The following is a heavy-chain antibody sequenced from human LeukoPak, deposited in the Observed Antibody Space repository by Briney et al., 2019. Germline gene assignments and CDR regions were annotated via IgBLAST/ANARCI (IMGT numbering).Heavy chain of an antibody. V-gene: IGHV1-69*04. Sequence: GASVKVSCKASGGTFSSYAISWVRQAPGQGLEWMGRIIPILGIANYAQKFQGRVTITADKSTSTAYMERSSLRSEDTAVYYCASDSSGWYKYFQHWGQGTLVTVSS. D-gene: IGHD6-19*01. CDR1: GGTFSSYA. CDR2: IIPILGIA. J-gene: IGHJ1*01. CDR3: ASDSSGWYKYFQH.